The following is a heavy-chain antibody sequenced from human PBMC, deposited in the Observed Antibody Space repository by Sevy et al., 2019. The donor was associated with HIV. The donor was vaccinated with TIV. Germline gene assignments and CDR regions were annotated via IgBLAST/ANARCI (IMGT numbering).Heavy chain of an antibody. CDR1: GFTFGSYA. V-gene: IGHV3-30-3*01. CDR2: ISYDGSRK. J-gene: IGHJ3*01. Sequence: GGSLRLSCAASGFTFGSYAMHWVRQAPGKGLEWLAFISYDGSRKYYADSVKGRFTISRDNSKNTLFMQVNSLRAEDTALYYCATERDRQALNVWGQGTMVTVSS. CDR3: ATERDRQALNV.